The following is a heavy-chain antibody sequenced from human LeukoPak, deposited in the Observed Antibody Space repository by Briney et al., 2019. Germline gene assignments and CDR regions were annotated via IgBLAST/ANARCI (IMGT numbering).Heavy chain of an antibody. CDR1: GFTFDDYA. Sequence: GGSLRLSCSASGFTFDDYAMHWVRQAPGKGLEWVSGISWNSGSIGYVDSVKGRFTISRDNAKNSLYLQMNSLRAEDTAVYYCARSYGYSSGWYVGYWGQGTLVTVSS. V-gene: IGHV3-9*01. D-gene: IGHD6-19*01. CDR2: ISWNSGSI. J-gene: IGHJ4*02. CDR3: ARSYGYSSGWYVGY.